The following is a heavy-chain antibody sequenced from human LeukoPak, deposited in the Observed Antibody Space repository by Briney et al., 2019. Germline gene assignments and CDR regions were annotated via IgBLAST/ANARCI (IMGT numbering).Heavy chain of an antibody. V-gene: IGHV3-13*01. CDR1: GFTFRSYD. CDR2: IGTAGEI. Sequence: GGSLRLSCAASGFTFRSYDMHWVRHATGKGLEWVSGIGTAGEIYYPGSVKGRFTISRENAKNSLYLQMNSLRAGDTAVCYCARAAYSSTWYSRYFDLWGRGTLVTVSS. CDR3: ARAAYSSTWYSRYFDL. J-gene: IGHJ2*01. D-gene: IGHD6-13*01.